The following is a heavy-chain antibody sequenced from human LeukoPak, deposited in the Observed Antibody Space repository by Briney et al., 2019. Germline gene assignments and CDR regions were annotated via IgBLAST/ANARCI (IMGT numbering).Heavy chain of an antibody. V-gene: IGHV4-59*01. CDR1: GGSISSYY. Sequence: SETLSLTCTVSGGSISSYYWSWIRPPPGKGLEWIGHLYYSGSTNNNPSLKSRVTISVDTSKNQFSLKLSSVTASDTAVYYCARQSPGTAMVDYWGQGTLVTVSS. CDR3: ARQSPGTAMVDY. CDR2: LYYSGST. J-gene: IGHJ4*02. D-gene: IGHD5-18*01.